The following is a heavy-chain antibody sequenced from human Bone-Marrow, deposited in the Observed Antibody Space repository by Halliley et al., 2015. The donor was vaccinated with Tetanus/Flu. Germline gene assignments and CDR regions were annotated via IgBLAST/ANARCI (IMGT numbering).Heavy chain of an antibody. V-gene: IGHV1-18*04. CDR3: ARVYCSTSSCYGGSNY. CDR1: GYDFIGFG. CDR2: ISVYNGHT. D-gene: IGHD3-22*01. Sequence: QVQLVQSGPEVKKPGASVKVSCTTSGYDFIGFGISWVRQAPGQGLEWMGWISVYNGHTKYAQTLQGRVTMSTDTSTNTAYMEMRRLTSDDTAVYYCARVYCSTSSCYGGSNYWGQGTLVTVSS. J-gene: IGHJ4*02.